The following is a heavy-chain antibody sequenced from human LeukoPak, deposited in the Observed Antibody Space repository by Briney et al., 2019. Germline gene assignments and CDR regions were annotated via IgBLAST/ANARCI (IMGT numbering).Heavy chain of an antibody. D-gene: IGHD1-26*01. CDR1: VGSISSSSRY. CDR3: ATTTIRLGY. J-gene: IGHJ4*02. Sequence: SETLSLTCSVSVGSISSSSRYWGWIRQPPGKGLEWIGSIYYSGCTYYNPSLKSRVTISVDASKNQFSLKLSSVTAADTAVYYCATTTIRLGYWGQGTLVTVSS. V-gene: IGHV4-39*07. CDR2: IYYSGCT.